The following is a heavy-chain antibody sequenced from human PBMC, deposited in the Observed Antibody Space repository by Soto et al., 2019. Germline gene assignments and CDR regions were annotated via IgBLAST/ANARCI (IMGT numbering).Heavy chain of an antibody. CDR1: GYTFTSYY. V-gene: IGHV1-46*01. Sequence: GASVKVSCKASGYTFTSYYMHWVGQAPGQGLEWMGIINPSGGSTSYAQKFQGRVTMTRDTSTSTVYMELSSLRSEDTAVYYCARARPKYYDILTGYYSPYGVDVWGQGTTVTVSS. J-gene: IGHJ6*02. CDR2: INPSGGST. CDR3: ARARPKYYDILTGYYSPYGVDV. D-gene: IGHD3-9*01.